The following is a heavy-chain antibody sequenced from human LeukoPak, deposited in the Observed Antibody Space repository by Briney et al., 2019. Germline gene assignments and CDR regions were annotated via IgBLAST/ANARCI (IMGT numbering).Heavy chain of an antibody. D-gene: IGHD6-13*01. CDR1: RFTFSSSA. J-gene: IGHJ4*02. V-gene: IGHV3-23*01. CDR2: TSSSGGST. Sequence: GGSLRLSCAASRFTFSSSAMSWVRHAPGEGLEWVSATSSSGGSTYYAEAVKGRFSISRDNSKNTRYLQRNSLRAEDTAVYYCAKDRRIAAAGDRVDYWGQGALVTVSS. CDR3: AKDRRIAAAGDRVDY.